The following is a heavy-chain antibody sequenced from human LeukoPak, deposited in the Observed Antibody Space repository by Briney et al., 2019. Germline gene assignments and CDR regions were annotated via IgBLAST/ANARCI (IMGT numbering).Heavy chain of an antibody. CDR1: GYTFTSYG. CDR2: ISAYNGNT. D-gene: IGHD3-10*01. CDR3: ARERAAYYASGVALGGDV. Sequence: ASVRLSCAASGYTFTSYGISWVRQAPGQGLEWMGWISAYNGNTNYAQKLQGKVTMTTDTSTSAAYLGLRSLRSDDTAVYYCARERAAYYASGVALGGDVWGKGTTVTVSS. J-gene: IGHJ6*01. V-gene: IGHV1-18*04.